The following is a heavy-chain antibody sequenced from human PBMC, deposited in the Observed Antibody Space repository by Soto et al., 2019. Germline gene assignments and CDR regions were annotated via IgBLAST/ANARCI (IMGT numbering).Heavy chain of an antibody. CDR2: IYYSGST. V-gene: IGHV4-31*03. CDR1: GGSISSGGYY. CDR3: ARHLSPAYYYDL. D-gene: IGHD3-22*01. J-gene: IGHJ4*02. Sequence: SETLSLTCTVSGGSISSGGYYWSWIRQHPGKGLEWIGYIYYSGSTYYNPSLKSRVTISVDTSKNQFSLKLSSVTAADTAVYYCARHLSPAYYYDLWGQGTLVTVSS.